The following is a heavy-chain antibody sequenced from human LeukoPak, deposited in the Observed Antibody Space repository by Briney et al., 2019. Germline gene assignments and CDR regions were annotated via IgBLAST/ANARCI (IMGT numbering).Heavy chain of an antibody. CDR2: ISWNSGSI. Sequence: PGRSLRLSCAASGFTFDDYAMHWVRQAPGKGLEWVSGISWNSGSIGYADSVKGRFTISRDNAKNSLYLQMNSLRAEDTAVYYCAKDGSSSWYGYDYWGQGTLVTVSS. CDR3: AKDGSSSWYGYDY. J-gene: IGHJ4*02. D-gene: IGHD6-13*01. V-gene: IGHV3-9*01. CDR1: GFTFDDYA.